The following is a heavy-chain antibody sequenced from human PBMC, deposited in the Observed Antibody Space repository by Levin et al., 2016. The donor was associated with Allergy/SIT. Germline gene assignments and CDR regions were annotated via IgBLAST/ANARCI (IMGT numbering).Heavy chain of an antibody. CDR3: ARDGGTMEAHGQIDY. J-gene: IGHJ4*02. V-gene: IGHV4-4*02. D-gene: IGHD4/OR15-4a*01. CDR2: IYHSGST. Sequence: WIRQPPGKGLEWIGEIYHSGSTNYNPSLKSRVTISVDKSKNQFSLKLSSVTAADTAVYYCARDGGTMEAHGQIDYWGQGTLVTVSS.